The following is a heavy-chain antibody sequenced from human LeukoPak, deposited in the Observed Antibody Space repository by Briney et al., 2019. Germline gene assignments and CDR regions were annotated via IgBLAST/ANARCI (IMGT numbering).Heavy chain of an antibody. V-gene: IGHV1-8*01. Sequence: ASVTVSCKASGYTFTGYDVNWVRQAPRQGLEWMGWMNPNSGNTGYVQKLQGRATMTRDNSISTAYMELSNQGSEDTAVYYGAREKIGATDMDVWGQGTTVTISS. CDR3: AREKIGATDMDV. D-gene: IGHD3-22*01. CDR2: MNPNSGNT. J-gene: IGHJ6*02. CDR1: GYTFTGYD.